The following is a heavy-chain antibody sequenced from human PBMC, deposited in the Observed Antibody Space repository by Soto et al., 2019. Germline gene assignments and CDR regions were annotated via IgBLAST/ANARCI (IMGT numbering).Heavy chain of an antibody. CDR2: IYYSGST. CDR3: ARHVLGSSWSSYYYGMDV. CDR1: GGSISSSSYY. D-gene: IGHD6-13*01. J-gene: IGHJ6*02. Sequence: SETLSLTCTVSGGSISSSSYYWGWIRQPPGRGLEWIGSIYYSGSTYYNPSLKSRVTISVDTSKNQFSLKLSSVTAADTAVYYCARHVLGSSWSSYYYGMDVWGQGTTVTVSS. V-gene: IGHV4-39*01.